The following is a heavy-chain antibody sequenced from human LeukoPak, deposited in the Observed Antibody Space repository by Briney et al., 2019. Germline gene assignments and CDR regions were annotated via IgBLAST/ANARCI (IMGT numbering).Heavy chain of an antibody. V-gene: IGHV1-8*01. Sequence: GASVKVSCTASGYTFTSYDINWVRQATGQGLEWMGWMNPNSGNTGYAQKFQGRVTMTRNTSIRTAYMELSSLRSEDTAVYYCATWYSSGWYSYWGQGTLVTVSS. J-gene: IGHJ4*02. CDR2: MNPNSGNT. D-gene: IGHD6-19*01. CDR1: GYTFTSYD. CDR3: ATWYSSGWYSY.